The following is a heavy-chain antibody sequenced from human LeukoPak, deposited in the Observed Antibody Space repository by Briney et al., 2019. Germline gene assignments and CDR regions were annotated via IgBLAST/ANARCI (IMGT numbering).Heavy chain of an antibody. CDR1: GFTVSSNY. D-gene: IGHD6-6*01. J-gene: IGHJ4*02. Sequence: PGGSLRLSCAPSGFTVSSNYMNWVRQAPGKGLEWVSAIYISGDTYYADSVKGRFTISRDNSKNTLYLQMNSLRAHDTAVYYCARAPERGGHSSSPDYWGQGALVAVSS. CDR3: ARAPERGGHSSSPDY. V-gene: IGHV3-53*01. CDR2: IYISGDT.